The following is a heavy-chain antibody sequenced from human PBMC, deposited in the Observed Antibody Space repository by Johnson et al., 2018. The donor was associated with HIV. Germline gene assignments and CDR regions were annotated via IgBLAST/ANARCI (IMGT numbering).Heavy chain of an antibody. Sequence: EQLVESGGGLVKPGGSLRLSCAASGFTFSDYYMSWIRQAPGKGLEWVSGIAFSGNINQPESVKGRFTISRDKVKGFLYLHMNNLRAEDTALYYCARASSYGVFDVWGQGTMVTVSS. CDR2: IAFSGNI. CDR3: ARASSYGVFDV. CDR1: GFTFSDYY. J-gene: IGHJ3*01. D-gene: IGHD2-8*01. V-gene: IGHV3-69-1*01.